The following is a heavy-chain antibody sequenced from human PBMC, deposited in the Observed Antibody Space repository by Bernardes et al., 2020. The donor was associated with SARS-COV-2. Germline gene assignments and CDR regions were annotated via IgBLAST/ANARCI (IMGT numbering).Heavy chain of an antibody. Sequence: ASVKVSCKVSGYSLTELPIHWVRQAPGKGLEWMGGFDSADGQTIYAQKFQGRVTMIEDTSTDTAYMELNSLRSEDTAVYFCAGRITLFGVITGFFDRWGQGTLVTVSS. D-gene: IGHD3-3*01. CDR3: AGRITLFGVITGFFDR. J-gene: IGHJ4*02. CDR2: FDSADGQT. CDR1: GYSLTELP. V-gene: IGHV1-24*01.